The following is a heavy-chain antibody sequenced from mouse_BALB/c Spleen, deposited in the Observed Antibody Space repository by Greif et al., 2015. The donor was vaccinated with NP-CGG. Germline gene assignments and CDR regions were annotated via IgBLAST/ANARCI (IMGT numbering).Heavy chain of an antibody. D-gene: IGHD2-3*01. CDR2: ILPGSGST. V-gene: IGHV1-9*01. Sequence: QVQLQQSGAELMKPGASVKISCKATGYTFSSYWIEWVKQRPGHGLEWIGEILPGSGSTNYNEKFKGKATFTADTSSNTAYVQLSSLTSEDSAVYYCARFYDGYYAYYAMDYWGQGTSVTVSS. CDR3: ARFYDGYYAYYAMDY. J-gene: IGHJ4*01. CDR1: GYTFSSYW.